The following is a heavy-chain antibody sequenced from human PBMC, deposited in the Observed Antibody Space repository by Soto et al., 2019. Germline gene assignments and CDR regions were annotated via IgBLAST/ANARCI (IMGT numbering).Heavy chain of an antibody. CDR1: GFTFSSYA. CDR2: ISSNGGST. J-gene: IGHJ4*02. V-gene: IGHV3-64D*08. Sequence: PGGSLRLSCSASGFTFSSYAMHWVRQAPGKGLEYVSAISSNGGSTYYADSVKGRFTISRDNSKNTLYLQMSSLRAEDTAVYYCVKGIAVAGTRTRAEFDYWGQGTLVTVSS. D-gene: IGHD6-19*01. CDR3: VKGIAVAGTRTRAEFDY.